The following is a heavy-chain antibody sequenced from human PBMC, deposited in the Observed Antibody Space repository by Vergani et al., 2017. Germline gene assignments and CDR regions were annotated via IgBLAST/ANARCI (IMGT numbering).Heavy chain of an antibody. J-gene: IGHJ6*02. CDR2: INPNSGGT. CDR3: ACSGVCGGNSVNYYYYGMDV. D-gene: IGHD4-23*01. Sequence: QVQLVQSGAEVKKPGASVKVSCKASGYTFTGYYMHWVRQAPGQGLEWMGWINPNSGGTNDAQKFQGRVTMTRDTSISTAYMELSRLRSDDTAVYYCACSGVCGGNSVNYYYYGMDVWGQGTTVTVSS. V-gene: IGHV1-2*02. CDR1: GYTFTGYY.